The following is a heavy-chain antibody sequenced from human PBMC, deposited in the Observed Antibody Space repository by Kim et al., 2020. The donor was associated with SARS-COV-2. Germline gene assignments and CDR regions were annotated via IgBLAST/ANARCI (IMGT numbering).Heavy chain of an antibody. J-gene: IGHJ3*02. Sequence: GSVKGRFTSSGDNAKNSLYLQMNSLRAEDTAVYVCARDYYGSGSLDVFDIWGQGTMVTVSS. D-gene: IGHD3-10*01. CDR3: ARDYYGSGSLDVFDI. V-gene: IGHV3-11*06.